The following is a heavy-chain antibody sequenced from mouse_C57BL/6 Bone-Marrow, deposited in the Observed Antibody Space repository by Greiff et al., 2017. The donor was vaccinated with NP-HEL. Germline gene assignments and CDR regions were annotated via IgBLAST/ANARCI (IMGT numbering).Heavy chain of an antibody. CDR2: IRSKSNNYAT. J-gene: IGHJ4*01. V-gene: IGHV10-1*01. D-gene: IGHD1-1*01. CDR3: VRRGLYYGSSYEAMDY. Sequence: EVQLVESGGGLVQPKGSLKLSCAASGFSFNTYAMNWVRQAPGKGLEWVARIRSKSNNYATYSADSVKDRFTISRDDSESMLYLQMNNLKTEDTAMYYCVRRGLYYGSSYEAMDYWGQGTSVTVSS. CDR1: GFSFNTYA.